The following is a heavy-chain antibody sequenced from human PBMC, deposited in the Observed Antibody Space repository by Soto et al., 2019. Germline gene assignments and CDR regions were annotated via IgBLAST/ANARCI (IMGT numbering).Heavy chain of an antibody. Sequence: PSETLCLTCTVSGGSIKDFYWSWIRQPPGKGLEWIGYIHHTVGTNYDPSLKSRVTMSLDTSRSQVSLTLNSVTAADTAVYYCARYYCIGNTCHRTKSIDLSGQG. J-gene: IGHJ5*02. CDR3: ARYYCIGNTCHRTKSIDL. V-gene: IGHV4-59*01. CDR1: GGSIKDFY. D-gene: IGHD2-15*01. CDR2: IHHTVGT.